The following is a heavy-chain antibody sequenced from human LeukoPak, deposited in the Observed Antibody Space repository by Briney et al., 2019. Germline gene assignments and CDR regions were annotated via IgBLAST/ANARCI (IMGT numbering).Heavy chain of an antibody. Sequence: GASVKVSCKASGYTFTSYGISWVRQAPGQGLEWMGWISPYNGNTDYAQKLQGGVTMTTDTSTSTAYMELRSLRSDDTAVYYCAKGGVGHCSGGSCPFNWFDPWGQGTLVTVSS. V-gene: IGHV1-18*01. J-gene: IGHJ5*02. CDR2: ISPYNGNT. D-gene: IGHD2-15*01. CDR1: GYTFTSYG. CDR3: AKGGVGHCSGGSCPFNWFDP.